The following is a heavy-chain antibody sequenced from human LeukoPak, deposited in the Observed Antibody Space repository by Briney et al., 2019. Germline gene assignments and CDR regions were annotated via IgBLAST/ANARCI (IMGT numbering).Heavy chain of an antibody. CDR1: GFTFSSYA. D-gene: IGHD4-17*01. CDR2: ISSNGGST. CDR3: ARGWDYGDYLYYFDY. Sequence: GGSLRLSCAASGFTFSSYAVHWVRQAPGKGLEYVSAISSNGGSTYYANSVKGRFTISRDNSKNTLYLQMGSLRAEDMAVYYCARGWDYGDYLYYFDYWGQGNLVTVSS. V-gene: IGHV3-64*01. J-gene: IGHJ4*02.